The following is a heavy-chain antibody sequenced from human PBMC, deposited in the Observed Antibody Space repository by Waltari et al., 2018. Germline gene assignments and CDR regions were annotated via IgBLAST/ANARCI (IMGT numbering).Heavy chain of an antibody. J-gene: IGHJ6*02. CDR1: GSVFSRYA. Sequence: EGQLVESGGGVVPPGDSLRLSCAASGSVFSRYAMPWVRQPVGKGREWVSAIGTPGDTYYSGSVKGRFTISRENARNSLYLQMDSLTAGDTAVYYCARAKPSGYKYWYYYDLDVWGPGTPVTVSS. CDR3: ARAKPSGYKYWYYYDLDV. CDR2: IGTPGDT. D-gene: IGHD3-3*01. V-gene: IGHV3-13*01.